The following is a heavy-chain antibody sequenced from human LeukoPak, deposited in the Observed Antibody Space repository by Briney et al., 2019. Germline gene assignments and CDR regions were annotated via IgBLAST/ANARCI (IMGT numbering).Heavy chain of an antibody. CDR3: ARDGRGYSYGNYYYYGMDV. J-gene: IGHJ6*02. CDR2: LKQDGSEK. Sequence: PGGSLRLSCAASGFTFSSYWMSWVRRAPGKGLEWVANLKQDGSEKYYVDSVKGRFTISRDNAKNSLYLQMNSLRAEDTAVYYCARDGRGYSYGNYYYYGMDVWGQGTTVTVSS. V-gene: IGHV3-7*05. CDR1: GFTFSSYW. D-gene: IGHD5-18*01.